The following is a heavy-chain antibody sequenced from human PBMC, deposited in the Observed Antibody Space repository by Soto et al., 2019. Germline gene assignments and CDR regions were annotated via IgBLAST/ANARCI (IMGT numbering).Heavy chain of an antibody. Sequence: QVQLVESGGGVVQPGRSLRLSCAASGFTFSSHGMHWVRQAPGKGLEWVAVIWYDGSNKYYADSVKGRFTISRDDSKNMVYLQMNSLRAEDTAVYYCVRDGWYSIQAPYWGHGTRVTVSS. D-gene: IGHD6-19*01. CDR2: IWYDGSNK. CDR1: GFTFSSHG. V-gene: IGHV3-33*01. J-gene: IGHJ4*01. CDR3: VRDGWYSIQAPY.